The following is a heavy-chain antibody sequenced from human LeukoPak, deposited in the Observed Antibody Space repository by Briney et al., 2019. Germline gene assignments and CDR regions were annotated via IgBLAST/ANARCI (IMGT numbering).Heavy chain of an antibody. Sequence: SETLSLTCAVYGGSFSGYYWSWIRQPPGKGLEWIGEINHSGSTNYNPSLKSRVTTSVDTSKNQFSLKLSSVTAADTAVYYCARGKMGRQLWTKGPFDYWGQGTLVTVSS. CDR1: GGSFSGYY. J-gene: IGHJ4*02. V-gene: IGHV4-34*01. CDR2: INHSGST. D-gene: IGHD5-18*01. CDR3: ARGKMGRQLWTKGPFDY.